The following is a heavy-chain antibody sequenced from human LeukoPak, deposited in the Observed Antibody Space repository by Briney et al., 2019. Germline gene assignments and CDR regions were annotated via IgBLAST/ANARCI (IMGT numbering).Heavy chain of an antibody. CDR1: GYTFTSYG. D-gene: IGHD2-2*01. J-gene: IGHJ5*02. CDR2: IIPIFGTA. CDR3: ARDLGEILVNNWFDP. Sequence: GASVKVSCKASGYTFTSYGISWVRQAPGQGLEWMGGIIPIFGTANYAQKFQGRVTITADESTSTAYMELSSLRSEDTAVYYCARDLGEILVNNWFDPWGQGTLVTASS. V-gene: IGHV1-69*13.